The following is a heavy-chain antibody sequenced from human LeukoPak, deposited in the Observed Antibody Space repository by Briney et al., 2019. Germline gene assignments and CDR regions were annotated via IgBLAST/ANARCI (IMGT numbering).Heavy chain of an antibody. J-gene: IGHJ5*02. CDR1: GGTFSSYT. D-gene: IGHD3-22*01. V-gene: IGHV1-69*04. CDR3: ARDYYFDSSGYFENWFDP. Sequence: SVKVSCKASGGTFSSYTISWVRQAPGQGLEWMGRIIPILGIANYAQKFQGRVTITADKSTSTAYMELSSLRSEDTAVYYCARDYYFDSSGYFENWFDPWGQGTLVTVSS. CDR2: IIPILGIA.